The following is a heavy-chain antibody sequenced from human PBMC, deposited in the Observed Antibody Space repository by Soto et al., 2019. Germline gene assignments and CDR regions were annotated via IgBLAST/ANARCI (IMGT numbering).Heavy chain of an antibody. CDR2: IYYDGNT. CDR3: AISIISPGLFMYPFYY. D-gene: IGHD3-10*01. CDR1: GGSITSSSHY. V-gene: IGHV4-39*01. Sequence: PSETLSLTCTVSGGSITSSSHYWGWIRQPPGKGLECIGNIYYDGNTYYNPSLKSRVTISLDTSKNQFSLRLNSVTAADTAVYYCAISIISPGLFMYPFYYCGQRTLVTVSS. J-gene: IGHJ4*01.